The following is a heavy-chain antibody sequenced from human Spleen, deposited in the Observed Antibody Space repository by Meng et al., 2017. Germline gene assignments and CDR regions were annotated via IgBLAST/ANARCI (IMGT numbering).Heavy chain of an antibody. CDR2: IYPGDSDT. Sequence: GESLKISCKGSGYSFTSYWIGWVRQMPGKGLEWMGIIYPGDSDTRYSPSFQGQVTISADKSISTAYLQWSSLKASDTAMYYCARSLMVRGVPLPDYWGRERWSPSPQ. D-gene: IGHD3-10*01. CDR1: GYSFTSYW. CDR3: ARSLMVRGVPLPDY. J-gene: IGHJ4*02. V-gene: IGHV5-51*01.